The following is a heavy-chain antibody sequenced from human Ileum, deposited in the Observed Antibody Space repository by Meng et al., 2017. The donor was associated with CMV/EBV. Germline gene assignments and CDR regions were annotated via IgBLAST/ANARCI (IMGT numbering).Heavy chain of an antibody. J-gene: IGHJ4*02. D-gene: IGHD6-13*01. CDR1: GGAVNRNTYY. CDR3: VRDHGSSSWFFY. V-gene: IGHV4-39*07. Sequence: PLQESVPGVVKPSENLALTCSASGGAVNRNTYYWGWIRQPPGKSLEWIGTIFDRGSAFSNPSLQSRVSVSIDMSRNQLSLSLSSVTAADTAVYYCVRDHGSSSWFFYWGQGTLVTVSS. CDR2: IFDRGSA.